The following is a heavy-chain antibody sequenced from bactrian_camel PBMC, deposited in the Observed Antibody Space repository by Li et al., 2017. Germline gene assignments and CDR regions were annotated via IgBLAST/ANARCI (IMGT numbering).Heavy chain of an antibody. D-gene: IGHD6*01. V-gene: IGHV3S28*01. CDR3: AKDPKMYGGSWLSPDIDH. J-gene: IGHJ4*01. CDR1: GFTFSSSD. CDR2: IDTGGGNT. Sequence: GGASVQAGGSLRLSCTASGFTFSSSDMSWGRQIPGKGLEWVSGIDTGGGNTYYADSVKGRFTISRDNAKNTLYLQLDSLNTEDTAMYYCAKDPKMYGGSWLSPDIDHWGQGTQVTVS.